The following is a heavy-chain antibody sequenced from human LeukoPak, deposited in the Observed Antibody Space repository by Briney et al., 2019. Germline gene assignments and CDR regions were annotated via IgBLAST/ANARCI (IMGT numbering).Heavy chain of an antibody. J-gene: IGHJ3*02. CDR3: ARVYIHSFDAFDI. Sequence: PSETLSLTCTVSGGSVSSGSYYWSWIRQPPGKGLEWIGYIYYSGSTNYNPSLKSRVTISVDTSKNQFSLKLSSVTAADTAVYYCARVYIHSFDAFDIWGQGTMVTVSS. CDR2: IYYSGST. CDR1: GGSVSSGSYY. V-gene: IGHV4-61*01. D-gene: IGHD1-26*01.